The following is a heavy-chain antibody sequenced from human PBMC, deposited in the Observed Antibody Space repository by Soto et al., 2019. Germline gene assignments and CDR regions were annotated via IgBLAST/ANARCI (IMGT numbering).Heavy chain of an antibody. Sequence: PGESLKISCKGSGYSFTSYWISWVRQMPGKGLEWMGRIDPSDSYTNYSPSFQGHVTISADKSISTAYLQWSSLKASDTAMYYCARQPGDSSGYYYYYYGMDVWGQGTTVTVSS. J-gene: IGHJ6*02. V-gene: IGHV5-10-1*01. CDR2: IDPSDSYT. CDR3: ARQPGDSSGYYYYYYGMDV. CDR1: GYSFTSYW. D-gene: IGHD3-22*01.